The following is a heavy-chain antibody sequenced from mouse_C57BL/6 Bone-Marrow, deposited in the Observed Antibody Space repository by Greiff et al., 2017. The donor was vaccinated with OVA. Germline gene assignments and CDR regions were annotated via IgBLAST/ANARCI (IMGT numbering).Heavy chain of an antibody. Sequence: VQLQQSGAELVRPGTSVKVSCKASGYAFTNYLIEWVKQRPGQGLEWIGVINPGSGGTNYNEKFKGKATLTADKSSSTSYMQISSLTSEDSAVYFCARSHYGSSYWYFDVWGTGTTVTVSS. CDR2: INPGSGGT. D-gene: IGHD1-1*01. CDR3: ARSHYGSSYWYFDV. V-gene: IGHV1-54*01. J-gene: IGHJ1*03. CDR1: GYAFTNYL.